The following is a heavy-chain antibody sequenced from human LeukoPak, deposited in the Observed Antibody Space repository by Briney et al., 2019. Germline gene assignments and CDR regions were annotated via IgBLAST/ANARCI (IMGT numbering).Heavy chain of an antibody. CDR1: GYSISSGYF. J-gene: IGHJ5*01. D-gene: IGHD6-19*01. V-gene: IGHV4-38-2*02. CDR3: AIGGGVRTGSGWRPGNWFDS. Sequence: SETLSLTCTVSGYSISSGYFWGWIRQPPGKGLEWIAIIHSGESPYYSPSLESRVTMAIDTSKNQLSLKLNSVTAADTAVYYCAIGGGVRTGSGWRPGNWFDSWGQGTLVIVSS. CDR2: IHSGESP.